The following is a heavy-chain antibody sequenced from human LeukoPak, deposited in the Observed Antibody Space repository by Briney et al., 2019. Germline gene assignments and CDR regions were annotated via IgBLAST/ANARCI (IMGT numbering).Heavy chain of an antibody. CDR3: ARGGVTTFDN. J-gene: IGHJ4*02. D-gene: IGHD4-17*01. Sequence: GGSLRLSCAASGFTFSNYWMTWVRQAPVKGLEWVATIKADGSEKYYVDSVRGRFTISRDNAKNSLYVQMNSLGADDTAIYYCARGGVTTFDNWGQGTLVTVSS. CDR2: IKADGSEK. CDR1: GFTFSNYW. V-gene: IGHV3-7*03.